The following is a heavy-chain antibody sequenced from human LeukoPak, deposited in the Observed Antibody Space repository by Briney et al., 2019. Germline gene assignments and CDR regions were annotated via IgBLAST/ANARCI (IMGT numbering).Heavy chain of an antibody. D-gene: IGHD3-10*01. J-gene: IGHJ3*02. CDR2: IYYSGST. Sequence: PSETLSLTCTVSSGSISSSRYFWGWIRQPPGKGLEWIGSIYYSGSTYYNPSLKSRVTISVDTSKNHFSLKLSSVTAADTAVYYCARPPRGAMDANAFDIWGQGTMVTVSS. CDR1: SGSISSSRYF. V-gene: IGHV4-39*02. CDR3: ARPPRGAMDANAFDI.